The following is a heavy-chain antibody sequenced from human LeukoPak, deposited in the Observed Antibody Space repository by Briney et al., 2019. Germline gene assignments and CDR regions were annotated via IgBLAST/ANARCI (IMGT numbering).Heavy chain of an antibody. D-gene: IGHD6-13*01. J-gene: IGHJ5*02. CDR2: ISGGNGDT. CDR3: ARDRGIAAADSFDP. CDR1: AYTFTTYG. V-gene: IGHV1-18*01. Sequence: GASVKVSCKASAYTFTTYGISWVRQAPGQGLEWMGWISGGNGDTNYARSVQGRVIMTTDTSTNTAYMELRSLRSDDTAVYYCARDRGIAAADSFDPWGQGTLVTVSS.